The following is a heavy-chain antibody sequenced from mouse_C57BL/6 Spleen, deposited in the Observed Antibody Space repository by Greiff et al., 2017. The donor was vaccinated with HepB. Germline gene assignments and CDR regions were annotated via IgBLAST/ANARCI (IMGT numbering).Heavy chain of an antibody. J-gene: IGHJ3*01. CDR3: ARRDYGNSFAY. Sequence: VQLQQSGPELVKPGASVKISCKASGYTFTDYHMNWVKQSHGKSLEWIGDINPNNGGTSYNQKFKGKATLTVDKSSSTAYMELRSLTSEDSAVYYCARRDYGNSFAYWGQGTLVTVSA. V-gene: IGHV1-26*01. D-gene: IGHD2-1*01. CDR2: INPNNGGT. CDR1: GYTFTDYH.